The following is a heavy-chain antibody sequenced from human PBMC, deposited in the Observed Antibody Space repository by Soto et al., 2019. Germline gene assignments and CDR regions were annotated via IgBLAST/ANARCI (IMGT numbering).Heavy chain of an antibody. CDR2: IYPGDSDT. CDR3: ARIEPMASSWYYLGTSSRPRDYYYGMDV. D-gene: IGHD6-13*01. Sequence: GQSLKISCKGSGYSFTSYWLGWVRQLPGKGLEWMGIIYPGDSDTRYSPSFQGQVTISADKSISTAYRQWSSLKASDTAMYYCARIEPMASSWYYLGTSSRPRDYYYGMDVWGQGTTVTVSS. V-gene: IGHV5-51*01. J-gene: IGHJ6*02. CDR1: GYSFTSYW.